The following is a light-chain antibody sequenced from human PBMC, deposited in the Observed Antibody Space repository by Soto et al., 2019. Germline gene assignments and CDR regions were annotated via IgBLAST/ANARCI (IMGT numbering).Light chain of an antibody. Sequence: EIVLTQSPGTLSLSPGERATLSCRASQSVSSTRLAWYQQKPGQAPRLLIYGASTRATGIADRFSGSGSGTAFSLTIRSLEPKDFAVYFCQQQGASTNFGKGTRLEIK. J-gene: IGKJ5*01. CDR3: QQQGASTN. CDR2: GAS. CDR1: QSVSSTR. V-gene: IGKV3-20*01.